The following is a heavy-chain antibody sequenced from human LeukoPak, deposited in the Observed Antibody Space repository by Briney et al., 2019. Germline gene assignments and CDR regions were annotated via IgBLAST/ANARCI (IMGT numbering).Heavy chain of an antibody. CDR1: GGSISSYY. V-gene: IGHV4-59*12. CDR3: ARGRPYSGSLRYYFDY. J-gene: IGHJ4*02. CDR2: IYYSGST. D-gene: IGHD1-26*01. Sequence: PSETLSLTCTVSGGSISSYYWSWIRQPPGKGLEWIGYIYYSGSTNYNPSLKSRVTMSVDTSKNQFSLKLSSVTAADTAVYYCARGRPYSGSLRYYFDYWGQGTLVTVSS.